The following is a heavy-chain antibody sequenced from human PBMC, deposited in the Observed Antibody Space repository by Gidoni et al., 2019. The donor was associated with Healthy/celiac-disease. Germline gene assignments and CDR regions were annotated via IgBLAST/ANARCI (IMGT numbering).Heavy chain of an antibody. J-gene: IGHJ6*02. CDR1: GSTFTGYY. CDR2: INPNSGGT. V-gene: IGHV1-2*02. D-gene: IGHD2-2*01. Sequence: QVQLVQSGAEVMKPGASVQVSLKASGSTFTGYYIHWVRQATGQGLEWMGWINPNSGGTNYAQKLQGRVTMTRDTSISTAYMELSRLRSDDTAVYYCARDHEQLMYYYYGMDVWGQGTTVTVSS. CDR3: ARDHEQLMYYYYGMDV.